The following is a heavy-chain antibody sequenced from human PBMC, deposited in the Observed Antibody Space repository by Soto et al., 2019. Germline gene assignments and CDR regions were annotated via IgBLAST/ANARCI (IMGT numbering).Heavy chain of an antibody. V-gene: IGHV5-51*01. D-gene: IGHD1-26*01. CDR2: IFPRDSDT. Sequence: PGASLKISCQGSGYTFSNHWINWVRLAPGKGLEWMGIIFPRDSDTRYSPSLQGQVIISVDKSTNTAYLQWTRLTASDTAIYYCAKSIEGGPMDVWGQGTTVTVSS. CDR3: AKSIEGGPMDV. CDR1: GYTFSNHW. J-gene: IGHJ6*02.